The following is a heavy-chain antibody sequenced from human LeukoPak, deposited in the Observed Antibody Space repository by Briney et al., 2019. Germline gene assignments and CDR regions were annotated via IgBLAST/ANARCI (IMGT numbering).Heavy chain of an antibody. D-gene: IGHD5-24*01. Sequence: GASGKVSCKAFGYTFTSYDINWVRQATGQGLEWMGWMNPNSGNTGYAQKFQGRVTITRNTSISTAYMELSRLRSDDTAVYYCARDGGSRERWLPYYPWGQGTLVTVSS. CDR1: GYTFTSYD. CDR2: MNPNSGNT. V-gene: IGHV1-8*03. CDR3: ARDGGSRERWLPYYP. J-gene: IGHJ5*02.